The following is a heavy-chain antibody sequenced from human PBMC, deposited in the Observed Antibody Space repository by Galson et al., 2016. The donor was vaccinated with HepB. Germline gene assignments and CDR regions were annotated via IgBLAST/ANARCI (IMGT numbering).Heavy chain of an antibody. CDR2: ISAGGAYT. J-gene: IGHJ4*02. CDR3: AKEADITGWSFFDY. D-gene: IGHD6-19*01. V-gene: IGHV3-23*01. Sequence: SLRLSCAASGFTFRSYAMSWVRLAPGKGLEWVSAISAGGAYTYYADSVKGRFTISRDNYKNTLYLQMNNLRAEDTAVYYCAKEADITGWSFFDYWGQGTLVTVSS. CDR1: GFTFRSYA.